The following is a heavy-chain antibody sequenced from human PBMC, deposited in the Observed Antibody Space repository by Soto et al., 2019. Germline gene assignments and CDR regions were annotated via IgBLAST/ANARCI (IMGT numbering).Heavy chain of an antibody. CDR1: GFTFSSYS. V-gene: IGHV3-48*01. CDR3: ARVRGDGYYDFWSGYYPPDYYYMDV. D-gene: IGHD3-3*01. J-gene: IGHJ6*03. Sequence: GGSLRLSCAASGFTFSSYSMNWVRQAPGKGLEWVSYISSSRSTIYYADSVKGRFTISRDNAKNSLYLQMNSLRAEDTAVYYCARVRGDGYYDFWSGYYPPDYYYMDVWGKGTTVTVSS. CDR2: ISSSRSTI.